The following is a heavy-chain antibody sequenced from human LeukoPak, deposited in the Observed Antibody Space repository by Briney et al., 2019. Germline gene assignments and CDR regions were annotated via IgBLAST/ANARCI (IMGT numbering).Heavy chain of an antibody. Sequence: GASVKVSRKASGYIFTSYGISWVRQAPGQGLEWMGWISAYNGNTNYAQKLQGRVTMTTDTSTSTAYMELRSLRSDDTAVYYCAREIISRSDYGDYGGGIDPWGQGTLVTVSS. CDR3: AREIISRSDYGDYGGGIDP. V-gene: IGHV1-18*01. CDR1: GYIFTSYG. J-gene: IGHJ5*02. CDR2: ISAYNGNT. D-gene: IGHD4-17*01.